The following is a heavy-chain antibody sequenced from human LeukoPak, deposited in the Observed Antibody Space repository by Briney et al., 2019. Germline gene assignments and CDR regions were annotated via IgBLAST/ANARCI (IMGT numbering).Heavy chain of an antibody. CDR1: GFTFSSYA. V-gene: IGHV3-7*03. CDR2: IKQDGSET. D-gene: IGHD1-1*01. J-gene: IGHJ6*02. CDR3: TRGRRRDPTGSSYYYGMDA. Sequence: GGSLRLSCAASGFTFSSYAMHWVRQAPGKGLEWVANIKQDGSETYYVDSVKGRFTISRDNAKNSLHLQMNSLRAEDTAVYYCTRGRRRDPTGSSYYYGMDAWGQGTTVAVSS.